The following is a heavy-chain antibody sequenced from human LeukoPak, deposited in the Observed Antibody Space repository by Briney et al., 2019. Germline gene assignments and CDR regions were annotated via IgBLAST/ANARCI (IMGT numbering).Heavy chain of an antibody. Sequence: SETLSLTCAVYGGSFSGYYWSWIRQPPGKGLEWIGEINHSGSTNYNPSLKSRVTISVDTSKNQFSLKLSSVTAADTAVYYCARGSHDYDFWSGYYYYYYGMDVWGKGTTVTVSS. CDR3: ARGSHDYDFWSGYYYYYYGMDV. CDR2: INHSGST. CDR1: GGSFSGYY. J-gene: IGHJ6*04. D-gene: IGHD3-3*01. V-gene: IGHV4-34*01.